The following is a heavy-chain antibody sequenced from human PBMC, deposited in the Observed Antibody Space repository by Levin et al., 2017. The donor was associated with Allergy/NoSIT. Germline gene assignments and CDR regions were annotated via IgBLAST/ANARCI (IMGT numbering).Heavy chain of an antibody. CDR1: GFTFSSYG. CDR2: ISYDGSNK. V-gene: IGHV3-30*18. D-gene: IGHD3-3*01. CDR3: AKDRNYDFWSGYPSFYYYYYGMDV. J-gene: IGHJ6*02. Sequence: PGGSLRLSCAASGFTFSSYGMHWVRQAPGKGLEWVAVISYDGSNKYYADSVKGRFTISRDNSKNTLYLQMNSLRAEDTAVYYCAKDRNYDFWSGYPSFYYYYYGMDVWGQGTTVTVSS.